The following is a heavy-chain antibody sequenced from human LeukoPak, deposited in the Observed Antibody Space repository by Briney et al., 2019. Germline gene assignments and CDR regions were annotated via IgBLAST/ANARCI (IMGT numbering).Heavy chain of an antibody. D-gene: IGHD4-23*01. CDR3: TRTVNSASDF. CDR1: GFTVSSNY. V-gene: IGHV3-53*01. Sequence: PGGSLRLSCAASGFTVSSNYMSWVRQAPGKGLEWVSVIYSGGSTYYADSVKGRFTISRDNAKTSLFLQMNSLRIDDTAMYYCTRTVNSASDFWGQGTLVTVSS. CDR2: IYSGGST. J-gene: IGHJ4*02.